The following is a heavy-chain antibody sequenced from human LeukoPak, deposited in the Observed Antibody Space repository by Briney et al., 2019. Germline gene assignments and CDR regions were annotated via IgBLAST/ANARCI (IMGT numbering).Heavy chain of an antibody. CDR2: IKQDGSEK. D-gene: IGHD1-14*01. V-gene: IGHV3-7*01. CDR3: ARDGVLDSTTGTFDM. CDR1: GFTFSSYA. Sequence: GGSLRLSCAASGFTFSSYAMHWVRQAPGKGLEWVANIKQDGSEKYYVDSVKGRFTISRDNAKKSLFLQMNSLRAEDTAVYYCARDGVLDSTTGTFDMWGQGTMVTVSS. J-gene: IGHJ3*02.